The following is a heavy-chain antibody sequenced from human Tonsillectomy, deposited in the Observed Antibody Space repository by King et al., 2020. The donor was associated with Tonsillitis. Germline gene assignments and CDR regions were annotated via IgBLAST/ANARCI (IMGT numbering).Heavy chain of an antibody. CDR1: GFTFSSYA. J-gene: IGHJ3*01. CDR3: VEYCNGGACHDAFDL. V-gene: IGHV3-23*03. CDR2: IFSGGITR. D-gene: IGHD2-8*02. Sequence: VQLVESGGGLVQPGGSLRLSCAASGFTFSSYAMSWVRQAPGKGLEWVSLIFSGGITRYYADSVKGRFTISRDDSTNTLYLQMDSLRAEDTAVYYCVEYCNGGACHDAFDLWGQGTMVTVSS.